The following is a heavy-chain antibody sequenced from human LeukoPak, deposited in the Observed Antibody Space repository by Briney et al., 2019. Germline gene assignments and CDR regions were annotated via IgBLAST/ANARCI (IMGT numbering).Heavy chain of an antibody. CDR3: ARDYTYDSSGYWQSYYYYYGMDV. CDR2: ISAYNGNT. D-gene: IGHD3-22*01. V-gene: IGHV1-18*01. J-gene: IGHJ6*02. CDR1: GYTLTSYG. Sequence: ASAKVSCKASGYTLTSYGISWVRQAPGQGLEWMGWISAYNGNTNYAQKLQGRVTMTTDTSTSTAYMELRSLRSVDTAVYYCARDYTYDSSGYWQSYYYYYGMDVWGQGTTVTVSS.